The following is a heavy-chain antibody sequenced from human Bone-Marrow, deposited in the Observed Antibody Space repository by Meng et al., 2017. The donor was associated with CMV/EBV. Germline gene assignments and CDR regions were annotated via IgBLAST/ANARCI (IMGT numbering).Heavy chain of an antibody. CDR3: ARDLFRYSRSSELQP. J-gene: IGHJ5*02. V-gene: IGHV4-61*01. Sequence: SETLSLTCTVSGGSVSRDTYFWSWIRQPPGQGLEWIGYIHYSGGTNYSPSLKSRVSISIDTSRNQFSLKLTSVTAADAAVYYCARDLFRYSRSSELQPRGQGTLVTVSS. D-gene: IGHD6-6*01. CDR1: GGSVSRDTYF. CDR2: IHYSGGT.